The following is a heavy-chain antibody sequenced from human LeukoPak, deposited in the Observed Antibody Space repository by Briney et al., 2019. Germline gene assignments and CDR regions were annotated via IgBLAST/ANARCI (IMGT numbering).Heavy chain of an antibody. CDR3: ARPYYYDSRIDP. CDR1: GDSISSGAYS. CDR2: MYYSGST. D-gene: IGHD3-22*01. V-gene: IGHV4-30-4*08. J-gene: IGHJ5*02. Sequence: SQTLSLTCVVSGDSISSGAYSWSWIRQPPGKGLEWIAYMYYSGSTYYNPSLKSRVTMSADTSKNQLSLKLSSVTAADTAVYYCARPYYYDSRIDPWGQGTLVTVSS.